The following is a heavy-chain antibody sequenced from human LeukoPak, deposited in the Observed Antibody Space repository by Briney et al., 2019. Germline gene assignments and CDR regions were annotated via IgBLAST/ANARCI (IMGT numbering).Heavy chain of an antibody. CDR1: GFTFSSYS. J-gene: IGHJ3*02. D-gene: IGHD6-13*01. V-gene: IGHV3-21*01. CDR2: ISSSSSYI. Sequence: GGSLRLSCAASGFTFSSYSMNWVRQAPGKGLEWVSSISSSSSYIYYADSVKGRFTISRDNAKNSLYLQMNSLRAEDTAVYYCAKDSSSWYNDAFDIWGQGTMVTVSS. CDR3: AKDSSSWYNDAFDI.